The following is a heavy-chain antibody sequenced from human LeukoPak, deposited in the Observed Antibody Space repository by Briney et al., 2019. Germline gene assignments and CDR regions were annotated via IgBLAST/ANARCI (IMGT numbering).Heavy chain of an antibody. J-gene: IGHJ4*02. CDR3: ARDRIAARQGYFDY. Sequence: SETLSLTCAVSGYSISSGYYWGWIRQPPGKGLEWIGSIHHSGSTYYNPSLKSRVTISVDTSKNQFSLKLSSVTAADTAVYYCARDRIAARQGYFDYWGQGTLDTVSS. CDR2: IHHSGST. CDR1: GYSISSGYY. V-gene: IGHV4-38-2*02. D-gene: IGHD6-6*01.